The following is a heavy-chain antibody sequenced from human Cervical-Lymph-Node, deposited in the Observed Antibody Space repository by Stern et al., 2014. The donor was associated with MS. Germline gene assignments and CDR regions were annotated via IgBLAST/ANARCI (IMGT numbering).Heavy chain of an antibody. CDR3: ARDLGVGPTAY. Sequence: QVQLVQSGAEVRKPGSSVKVSCKASGGTFSNSGISWVRQAPGQGLEWMGGIIPQFGTTNYAQKFQGRVTITADKSTGTAFLELRSLTSDDTAVYYCARDLGVGPTAYWGQGTLVTVSS. J-gene: IGHJ4*02. D-gene: IGHD1-26*01. CDR1: GGTFSNSG. CDR2: IIPQFGTT. V-gene: IGHV1-69*06.